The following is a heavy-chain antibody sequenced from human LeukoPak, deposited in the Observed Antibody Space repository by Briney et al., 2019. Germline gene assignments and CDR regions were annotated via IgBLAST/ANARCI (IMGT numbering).Heavy chain of an antibody. CDR3: ARQVYYYASGTTYYYYMDV. CDR2: IYHSGST. CDR1: GGSISSSNW. Sequence: SETLSLTCAVSGGSISSSNWWSWVRQPPGKGLEWIGEIYHSGSTNYNPSLKSRVTISVDTSKNQFSLKLSSVTAADTAVYYCARQVYYYASGTTYYYYMDVWGNGTTVTISS. V-gene: IGHV4-4*02. D-gene: IGHD3-10*01. J-gene: IGHJ6*03.